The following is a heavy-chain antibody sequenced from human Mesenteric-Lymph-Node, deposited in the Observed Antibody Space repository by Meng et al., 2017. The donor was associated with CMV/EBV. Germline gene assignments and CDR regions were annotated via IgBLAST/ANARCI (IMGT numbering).Heavy chain of an antibody. V-gene: IGHV3-21*04. Sequence: GGSLRLFCAASGFTFSSHSMNWVRQAPGKGLEWVSSISSSSSYIYYADSVKGRFTISRDNSKNSLYLQMNSLRAEDTALYYCAKDGVANAFDIWGQGTMVTVSS. CDR1: GFTFSSHS. CDR3: AKDGVANAFDI. D-gene: IGHD2-21*01. J-gene: IGHJ3*02. CDR2: ISSSSSYI.